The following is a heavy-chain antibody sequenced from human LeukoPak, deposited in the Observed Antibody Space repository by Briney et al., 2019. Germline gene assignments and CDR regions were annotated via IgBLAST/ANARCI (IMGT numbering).Heavy chain of an antibody. CDR1: GGSFSGYY. CDR3: ARRRTMARGVDY. Sequence: PSETLSLTCAVYGGSFSGYYWSWIRQPPGKGLEWIGEINHSGSTNYNPSLKSRVTISVDTSKNQFSLKLSSVTAADTAVYYCARRRTMARGVDYWGQGTLVTVSS. V-gene: IGHV4-34*01. J-gene: IGHJ4*02. D-gene: IGHD3-10*01. CDR2: INHSGST.